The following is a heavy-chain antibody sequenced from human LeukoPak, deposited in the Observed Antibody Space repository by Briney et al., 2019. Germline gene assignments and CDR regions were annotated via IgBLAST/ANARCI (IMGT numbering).Heavy chain of an antibody. Sequence: ASVKVSCKASGYTFTSYGISWVRQAPGQGLEWMGWISAYNGNTNYAQKLQGRVTMTTDTSTSTAYVELRSLRSDDTAVYYCARDFSLVVVPAAIEAPAYYFDYWGQGTLVTVSS. CDR2: ISAYNGNT. J-gene: IGHJ4*02. CDR1: GYTFTSYG. V-gene: IGHV1-18*01. CDR3: ARDFSLVVVPAAIEAPAYYFDY. D-gene: IGHD2-2*01.